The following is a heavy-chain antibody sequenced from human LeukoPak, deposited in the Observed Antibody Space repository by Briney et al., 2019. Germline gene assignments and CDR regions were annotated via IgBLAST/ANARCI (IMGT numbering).Heavy chain of an antibody. V-gene: IGHV4-61*02. CDR1: GGPVSSGSFY. D-gene: IGHD2-21*01. Sequence: KPSETLSLTCTVSGGPVSSGSFYWSWIRQPAGKGLEWIGRIYPSGSTDYNPSLKSRVTVSIDTSKNQFSLKLTSVTAADTAVYYCAGDVGLDYCGGDCFANYWGQGILATVSS. J-gene: IGHJ4*02. CDR3: AGDVGLDYCGGDCFANY. CDR2: IYPSGST.